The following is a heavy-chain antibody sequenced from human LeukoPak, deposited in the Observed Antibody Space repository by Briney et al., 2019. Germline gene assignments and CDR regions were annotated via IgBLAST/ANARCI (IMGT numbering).Heavy chain of an antibody. J-gene: IGHJ4*02. CDR2: IIPIFGTA. CDR3: ARSRAVLSVSGIADLHYFDY. V-gene: IGHV1-69*05. CDR1: GGTFSSYA. Sequence: GSSVKVSCKASGGTFSSYAISWVRQAPGQGLEWMGRIIPIFGTANYAQKFQGRVTITTDESTSTAYMELSSLRSEDTAVYYCARSRAVLSVSGIADLHYFDYWGQGTLVAVSS. D-gene: IGHD6-13*01.